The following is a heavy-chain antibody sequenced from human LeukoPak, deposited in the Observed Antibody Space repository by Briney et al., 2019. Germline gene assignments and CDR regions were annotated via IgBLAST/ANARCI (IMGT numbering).Heavy chain of an antibody. CDR2: IYHSGST. V-gene: IGHV4-30-2*01. J-gene: IGHJ5*02. CDR1: GGSISSGGYS. D-gene: IGHD3-10*01. Sequence: PSETLSLTCAVSGGSISSGGYSWSWIRQPPGKGLEWIGYIYHSGSTYYNPSLKSRVTISVDRSKNQFPLKLSSVTAADTAVYYCAREGTWFDPWGQGTLVTVSS. CDR3: AREGTWFDP.